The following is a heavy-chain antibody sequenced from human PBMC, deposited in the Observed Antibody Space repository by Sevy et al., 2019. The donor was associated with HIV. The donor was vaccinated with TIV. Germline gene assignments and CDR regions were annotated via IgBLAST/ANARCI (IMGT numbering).Heavy chain of an antibody. D-gene: IGHD3-16*02. Sequence: GGSLRLSYAASGFTFSSYAMHWVRQAPGKGLEWVAVISYDGSNKYYADSVKGRFTISRDNSKNTLYLQMNSLRAEDTAVYYCASPRLGELSYNALDYWGQGTLVTVSS. J-gene: IGHJ4*02. CDR2: ISYDGSNK. CDR3: ASPRLGELSYNALDY. CDR1: GFTFSSYA. V-gene: IGHV3-30-3*01.